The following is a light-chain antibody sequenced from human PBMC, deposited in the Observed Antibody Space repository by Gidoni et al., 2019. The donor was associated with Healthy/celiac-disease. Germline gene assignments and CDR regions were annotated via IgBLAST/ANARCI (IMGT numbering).Light chain of an antibody. CDR1: RRDVGGYNY. CDR3: SAYAGSNKLV. V-gene: IGLV2-8*01. J-gene: IGLJ2*01. Sequence: QSALTQPPSPSGSPVHSVTISCTGTRRDVGGYNYVSWYQQHPGKAPKLMIYEVSKRPSGVPDRFSGSKSGNTASLTVSGLQAEDEADYYCSAYAGSNKLVFGGGTKLTVL. CDR2: EVS.